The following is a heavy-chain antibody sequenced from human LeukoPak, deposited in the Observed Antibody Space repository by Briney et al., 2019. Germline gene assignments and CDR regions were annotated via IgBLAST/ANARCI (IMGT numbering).Heavy chain of an antibody. CDR3: ARDLTTVTDYYGMDV. Sequence: GGSLRLSCAASGFTFSSYSTNWVRQAPGKGLEWVSSISSSSSYIYYADSVKGRFTTSRDNAKNSLYLQMSSLRAEDTAVYYCARDLTTVTDYYGMDVWGQGTTVTVSS. CDR2: ISSSSSYI. J-gene: IGHJ6*02. CDR1: GFTFSSYS. V-gene: IGHV3-21*01. D-gene: IGHD4-17*01.